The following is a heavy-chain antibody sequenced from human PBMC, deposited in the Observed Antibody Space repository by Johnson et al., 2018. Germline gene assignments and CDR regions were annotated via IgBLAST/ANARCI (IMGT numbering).Heavy chain of an antibody. V-gene: IGHV3-33*01. D-gene: IGHD4-11*01. CDR3: TTGTQAVTYYYYYYMDV. Sequence: QVQLVESGGGLVQPGGSLRLSCAASGFNFRTYGIHWVRQPPGKGLEWVAVIWFDGSDKYYADSVKGRFTISRDDSKNTRYLQMNSLKTEDTAVYYCTTGTQAVTYYYYYYMDVWGKGTTVTVSS. CDR1: GFNFRTYG. J-gene: IGHJ6*03. CDR2: IWFDGSDK.